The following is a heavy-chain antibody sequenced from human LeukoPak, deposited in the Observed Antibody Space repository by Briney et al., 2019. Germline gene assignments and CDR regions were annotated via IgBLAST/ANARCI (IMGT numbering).Heavy chain of an antibody. Sequence: GGSLRLSCAASGFTFSSYEMNWVRQAPGKGLEWVPYISSSDSTIYYADSVKGRFTISRDNAKNSLYLQMNSLRAGDTAVYYCARTIEMATISYFDYWGQGTLVTVSS. CDR1: GFTFSSYE. J-gene: IGHJ4*02. V-gene: IGHV3-48*03. D-gene: IGHD5-24*01. CDR3: ARTIEMATISYFDY. CDR2: ISSSDSTI.